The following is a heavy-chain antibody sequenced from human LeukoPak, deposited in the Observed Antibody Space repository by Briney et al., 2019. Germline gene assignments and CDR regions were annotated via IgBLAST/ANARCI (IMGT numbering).Heavy chain of an antibody. V-gene: IGHV3-11*06. CDR3: ARVTLYGESALDY. J-gene: IGHJ4*02. Sequence: GGSLRLSCAASGXTFSDHYMSWIRQAPGKGLEWVSYISGSSHYTNTADSVKGRFTISRDNAKNSLYLQMNSLGTEDTAVYYCARVTLYGESALDYWGQGTLVTVSS. CDR1: GXTFSDHY. CDR2: ISGSSHYT. D-gene: IGHD4-17*01.